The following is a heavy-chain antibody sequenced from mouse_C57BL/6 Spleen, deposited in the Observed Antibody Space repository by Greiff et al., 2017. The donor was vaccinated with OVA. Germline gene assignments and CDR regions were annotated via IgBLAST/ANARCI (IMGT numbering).Heavy chain of an antibody. Sequence: QVQLQQSGPGLVQPSQSLSITCTVSGFSLTSYGVHWVRQSPGKGLEWLGVIWSGGSTDYNAAFISRLSISKDNSKSQVFFKMNSLQADDTAIYYCARGRPLYAMDYWGQGTSVTVSS. CDR2: IWSGGST. CDR1: GFSLTSYG. V-gene: IGHV2-2*01. J-gene: IGHJ4*01. CDR3: ARGRPLYAMDY.